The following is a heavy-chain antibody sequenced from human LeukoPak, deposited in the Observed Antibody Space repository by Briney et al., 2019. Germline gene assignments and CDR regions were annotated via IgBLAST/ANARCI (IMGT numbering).Heavy chain of an antibody. D-gene: IGHD6-19*01. CDR3: ARARSWLPFEY. Sequence: PSETLSLTCTVSGGSISDYFWSWIRQPAGKGLEWIGRIYSSGSTDYNPSLKSRVTMSVDTSKNQFSLRLTSVTAADSAVYYCARARSWLPFEYWGQGTLVSVSS. V-gene: IGHV4-4*07. CDR2: IYSSGST. J-gene: IGHJ4*02. CDR1: GGSISDYF.